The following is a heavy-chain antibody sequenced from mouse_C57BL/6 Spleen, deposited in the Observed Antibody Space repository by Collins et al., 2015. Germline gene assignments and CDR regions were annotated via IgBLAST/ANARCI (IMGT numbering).Heavy chain of an antibody. CDR1: GYSFTGYY. J-gene: IGHJ4*01. CDR3: ARFPMDY. V-gene: IGHV1S34*01. Sequence: LVKTGASVKISCKASGYSFTGYYMHWVKQSHGKSLEWTGYISCYNGATSYNQKFKGKATFTVDTSSSTAYMQFNSLTSEDSAVYYCARFPMDYWGQGTSVTVSS. CDR2: ISCYNGAT.